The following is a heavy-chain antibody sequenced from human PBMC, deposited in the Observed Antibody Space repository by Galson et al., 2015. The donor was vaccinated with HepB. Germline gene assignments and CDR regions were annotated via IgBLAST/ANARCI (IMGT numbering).Heavy chain of an antibody. Sequence: SLRLSCAASGFTVSSNYMSWVRQAPGKGLEWVSVIYSGGSTYYADSVKGRFTISRDNSKNTLYLQMNSLRAEDTAVYYCARDQEEMATIYDYWGQGTLVTVSS. CDR1: GFTVSSNY. D-gene: IGHD5-24*01. V-gene: IGHV3-66*01. CDR3: ARDQEEMATIYDY. CDR2: IYSGGST. J-gene: IGHJ4*02.